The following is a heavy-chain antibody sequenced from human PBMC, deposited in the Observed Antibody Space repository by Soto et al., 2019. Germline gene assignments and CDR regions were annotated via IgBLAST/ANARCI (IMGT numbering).Heavy chain of an antibody. CDR3: VMVDNYVTPTPQDV. CDR2: ISPYTGNT. J-gene: IGHJ6*02. Sequence: QVQLVQCGDEVKKPGASVKVSCKASSYIFVNYGIDWVRQAQGQGIEWMGWISPYTGNTHSATKVQGRLTMTTDTSTSTAYMDLGSLTSVDTAVYYCVMVDNYVTPTPQDVWGQGTTVTVSS. D-gene: IGHD3-16*01. V-gene: IGHV1-18*01. CDR1: SYIFVNYG.